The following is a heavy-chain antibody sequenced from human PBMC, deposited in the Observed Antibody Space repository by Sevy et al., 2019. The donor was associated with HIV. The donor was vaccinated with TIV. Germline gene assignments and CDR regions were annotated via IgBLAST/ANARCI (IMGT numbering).Heavy chain of an antibody. D-gene: IGHD5-18*01. CDR3: ARDPGYSYGTEGNYYYYGMDV. CDR1: GGTFSSYA. CDR2: IIPIFGTA. V-gene: IGHV1-69*13. Sequence: ASVKVSCKASGGTFSSYAIGWVRQAPGQGLEWMGGIIPIFGTANYAQKFQGRVTITADESTGTAYMELSSLRSEDTAVYYWARDPGYSYGTEGNYYYYGMDVWGQGTTVTVSS. J-gene: IGHJ6*02.